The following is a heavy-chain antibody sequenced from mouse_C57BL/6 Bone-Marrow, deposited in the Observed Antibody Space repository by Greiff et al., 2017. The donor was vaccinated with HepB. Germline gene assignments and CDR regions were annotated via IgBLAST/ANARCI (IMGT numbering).Heavy chain of an antibody. Sequence: EVKLVESGEGLVKPGGSLKLSCAASGFTFSSYAMSWVRQTPEKRLEWVAYISSGGDYIYYADTVKGRFTISRDNARNTLYLQMSSLKSEDTAMYYCTKWDGLYYAMDYWGQGTSVTVSS. D-gene: IGHD4-1*01. CDR3: TKWDGLYYAMDY. CDR1: GFTFSSYA. CDR2: ISSGGDYI. V-gene: IGHV5-9-1*02. J-gene: IGHJ4*01.